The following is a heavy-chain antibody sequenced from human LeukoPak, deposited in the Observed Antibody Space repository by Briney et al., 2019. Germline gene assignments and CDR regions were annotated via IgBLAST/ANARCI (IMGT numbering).Heavy chain of an antibody. CDR2: INHSGST. Sequence: SETLSLTCAVYGRSFSGYYWSWIRQPPGKGLEWIGEINHSGSTNYNPSLKSRVTISVDTSKNQFSLKLSSVTATDTAVYYCARSLGSVYGAFDIWGQGTMVTVSS. CDR1: GRSFSGYY. CDR3: ARSLGSVYGAFDI. J-gene: IGHJ3*02. V-gene: IGHV4-34*01. D-gene: IGHD3-10*01.